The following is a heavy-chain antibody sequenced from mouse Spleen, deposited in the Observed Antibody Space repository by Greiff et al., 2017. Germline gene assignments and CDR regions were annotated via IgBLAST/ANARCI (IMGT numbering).Heavy chain of an antibody. D-gene: IGHD1-2*01. CDR1: GYTFTSYW. CDR3: ASTATGLYYYAMDY. Sequence: VQLQQPGAELVKPGASVKLSCKASGYTFTSYWMHWVKQRPGRGLEWIGRIDPNSGGTKYNEKFKSKATLTVDKPSSTAYMQLSSLTSEDSAVYYCASTATGLYYYAMDYWGQGTSVTVSS. V-gene: IGHV1-72*01. CDR2: IDPNSGGT. J-gene: IGHJ4*01.